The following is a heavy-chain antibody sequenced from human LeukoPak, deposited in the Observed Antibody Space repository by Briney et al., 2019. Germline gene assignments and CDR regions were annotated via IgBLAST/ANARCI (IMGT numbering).Heavy chain of an antibody. V-gene: IGHV3-48*01. D-gene: IGHD6-19*01. CDR3: TGPSREGSGWSTPPFVY. CDR2: ISSSSGMK. J-gene: IGHJ4*02. Sequence: PGGSLRLSCAASGFTFNSYSMNWVRQAPGKGLEWVSYISSSSGMKFYADSVKGRFTISRDNAKNSLYLQMSSLRAEDTAVYYCTGPSREGSGWSTPPFVYWGQGTLVSVSS. CDR1: GFTFNSYS.